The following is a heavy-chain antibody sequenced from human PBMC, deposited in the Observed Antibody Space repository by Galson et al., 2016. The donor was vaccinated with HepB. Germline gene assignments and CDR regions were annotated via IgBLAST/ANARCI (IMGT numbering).Heavy chain of an antibody. CDR3: ARTPRLYGSSWYVAF. CDR1: GYTFTGWY. CDR2: INPNSGGT. V-gene: IGHV1-2*02. D-gene: IGHD6-13*01. Sequence: SVKVSCKASGYTFTGWYMHWVRQAPGKGLEWMGWINPNSGGTNYAHKFQGRVIVTRDTSINPAYLELTRLRSDDTAMYYCARTPRLYGSSWYVAFWGHGTLVTVSS. J-gene: IGHJ4*01.